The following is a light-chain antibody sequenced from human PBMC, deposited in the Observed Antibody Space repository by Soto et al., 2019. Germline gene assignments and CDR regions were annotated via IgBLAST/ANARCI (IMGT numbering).Light chain of an antibody. CDR3: TSYTTSSTVV. CDR2: DVT. J-gene: IGLJ2*01. V-gene: IGLV2-14*03. Sequence: QSALTQPASVSGSPGQSIAISCTGTSSDVGGYNYVSWYQQHPGKAPNLIIFDVTRRPSGVSDRFSGSKSGNTASLTISGLQAEDEADYYCTSYTTSSTVVFGGGTQLTVL. CDR1: SSDVGGYNY.